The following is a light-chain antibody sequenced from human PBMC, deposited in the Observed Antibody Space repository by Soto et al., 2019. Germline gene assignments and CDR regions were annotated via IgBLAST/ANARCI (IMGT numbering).Light chain of an antibody. Sequence: QSVLTQPPSVSGAPGQRVTISCTGSSSNTGADYDVHWYQHLPGSAPKLLIYDNNIRPSGVPDRFSGSKSGTSASLAITGLQAEDGGDYYCQSYDSSLSGYVFGTGTKLTVL. CDR3: QSYDSSLSGYV. CDR2: DNN. CDR1: SSNTGADYD. V-gene: IGLV1-40*01. J-gene: IGLJ1*01.